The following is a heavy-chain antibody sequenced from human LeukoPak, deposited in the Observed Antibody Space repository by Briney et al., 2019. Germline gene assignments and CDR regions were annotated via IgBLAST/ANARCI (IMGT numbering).Heavy chain of an antibody. CDR3: ASSTPYYDILTGRPGYYYYYMDV. V-gene: IGHV1-2*02. CDR1: GYTFTSYY. D-gene: IGHD3-9*01. J-gene: IGHJ6*03. Sequence: ASVKVSCKASGYTFTSYYMHWVRQAPGQGLEWMGWINPNSGGTNYAQKFQGRVTMTRDTSISTAYMELSRLRSDDTAVYYCASSTPYYDILTGRPGYYYYYMDVWGKGTTVTVSS. CDR2: INPNSGGT.